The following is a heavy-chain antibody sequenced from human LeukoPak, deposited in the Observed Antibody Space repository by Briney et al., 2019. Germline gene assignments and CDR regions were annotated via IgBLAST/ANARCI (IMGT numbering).Heavy chain of an antibody. CDR2: IIPIFATT. CDR1: GGTFSSYA. D-gene: IGHD2-15*01. CDR3: ARESRYCIGDSCYPNAFDV. J-gene: IGHJ3*01. V-gene: IGHV1-69*05. Sequence: SVKVSCKASGGTFSSYAISWVRQAPGQGLEWMGRIIPIFATTNYAQKFQARVTITTDESTNTAYMELSSLRSEDTAMYYCARESRYCIGDSCYPNAFDVWGQGTMVTISS.